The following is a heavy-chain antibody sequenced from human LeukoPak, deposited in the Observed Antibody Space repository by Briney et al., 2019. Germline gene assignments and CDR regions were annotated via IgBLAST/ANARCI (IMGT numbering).Heavy chain of an antibody. V-gene: IGHV3-23*01. CDR2: ISGSGGST. Sequence: SGGSLRLSRAASGFTFSSYAMSWVRQAPGKGLEWVSAISGSGGSTYYADSVKGRFTISRDNSKNTLYLQMSSLTAEDTAVYYCAKGTQGGTLTTSFDYWGQGTLVTVSS. D-gene: IGHD4-17*01. CDR3: AKGTQGGTLTTSFDY. CDR1: GFTFSSYA. J-gene: IGHJ4*02.